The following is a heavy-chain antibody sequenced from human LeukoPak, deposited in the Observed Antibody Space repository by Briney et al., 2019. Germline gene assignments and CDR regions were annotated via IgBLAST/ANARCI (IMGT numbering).Heavy chain of an antibody. CDR3: ARGRTRAPPDY. J-gene: IGHJ4*02. Sequence: SETLSLTCAVYGGSFSGYYWSWIRQPPGKGLEWIGEINHSGSTNYNPSLKSRVTISVDTSKNQFSLKLSSVTAADTAAYYCARGRTRAPPDYWGQGTLVTVSS. V-gene: IGHV4-34*01. CDR1: GGSFSGYY. CDR2: INHSGST.